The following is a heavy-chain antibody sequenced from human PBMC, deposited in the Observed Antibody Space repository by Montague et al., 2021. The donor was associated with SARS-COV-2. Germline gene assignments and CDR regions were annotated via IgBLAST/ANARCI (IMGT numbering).Heavy chain of an antibody. CDR3: ARVWNYYDSSGYYLSYFDY. D-gene: IGHD3-22*01. CDR2: ISSSSSYI. J-gene: IGHJ4*02. Sequence: SLRLSCAASGFTFSSYSMNWVRQAPGKELEWVSSISSSSSYIYYADSVKGRFTISRDNAKNSLYLQMNSLRAEDTAVYYCARVWNYYDSSGYYLSYFDYWGQGTLVTVSS. V-gene: IGHV3-21*01. CDR1: GFTFSSYS.